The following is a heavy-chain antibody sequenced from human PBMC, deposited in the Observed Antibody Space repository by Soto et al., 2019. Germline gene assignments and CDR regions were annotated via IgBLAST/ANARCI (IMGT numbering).Heavy chain of an antibody. J-gene: IGHJ4*02. V-gene: IGHV3-64*01. CDR3: ARGGAQFDY. Sequence: GGSVRLSCAASGFTFSNYAMHWVRQAPGKGLEYVSTISSNGGSTYYANSVKGRFTISRDNSKNTLYLQMGSLRAEDVAVYYCARGGAQFDYWGQGT. CDR2: ISSNGGST. CDR1: GFTFSNYA. D-gene: IGHD1-26*01.